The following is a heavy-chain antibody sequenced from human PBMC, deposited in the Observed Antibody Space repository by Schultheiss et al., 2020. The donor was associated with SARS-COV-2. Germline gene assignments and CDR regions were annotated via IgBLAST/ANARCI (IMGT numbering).Heavy chain of an antibody. D-gene: IGHD3/OR15-3a*01. CDR3: ARGTHYMDV. CDR1: GFTFSSYG. V-gene: IGHV3-33*05. CDR2: ISYDGSNK. Sequence: GESLKISCAASGFTFSSYGMHWVRQAPGKGLEWVAVISYDGSNKYYADSVKGRFTISRDNSKNTLYLQMNSLRAEDTAVYYCARGTHYMDVWGKGTTVTVSS. J-gene: IGHJ6*03.